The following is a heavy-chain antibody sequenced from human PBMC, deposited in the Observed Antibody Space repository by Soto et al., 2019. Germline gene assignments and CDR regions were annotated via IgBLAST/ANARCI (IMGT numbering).Heavy chain of an antibody. V-gene: IGHV1-2*02. D-gene: IGHD2-8*02. CDR1: GYTFTEYF. Sequence: QVQLVQSGAEVKKPGASVKVSCKASGYTFTEYFMHWMRQAPGQGLEWMGWINPSNGDTNYAHNFQDRVTMTRDVSISTAYMELSRLTSDDTAVYYCTRGPSTGAFDYWGQGSLVTVSS. CDR2: INPSNGDT. J-gene: IGHJ4*02. CDR3: TRGPSTGAFDY.